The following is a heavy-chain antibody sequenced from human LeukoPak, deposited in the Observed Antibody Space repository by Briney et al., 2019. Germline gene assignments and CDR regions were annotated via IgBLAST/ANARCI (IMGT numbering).Heavy chain of an antibody. V-gene: IGHV4-59*08. Sequence: SETLSLTCTVSGGSISSYYWSWIRQPPGKGLEWIGYIYYSGSTNYNPSLKSRVTISVDTSKNQFSLKLSSVTAADTAVYYCARAGYSSSQPPYYYYYGMDVWGQGTTVTVSS. CDR2: IYYSGST. CDR3: ARAGYSSSQPPYYYYYGMDV. J-gene: IGHJ6*02. D-gene: IGHD6-6*01. CDR1: GGSISSYY.